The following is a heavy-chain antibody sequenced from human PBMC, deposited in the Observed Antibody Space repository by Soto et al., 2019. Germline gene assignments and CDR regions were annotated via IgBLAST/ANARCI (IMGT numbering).Heavy chain of an antibody. J-gene: IGHJ3*02. D-gene: IGHD4-4*01. Sequence: GASVKVSCKASGGTFSSYTISWVRQAPGQGLEWMGRIIPILGIANYAQKFQGRVTITADKSTSTAYMELSSLRSEDTAVYYCATIPGRLQYAGFDIWGQGTMVTVSS. CDR3: ATIPGRLQYAGFDI. V-gene: IGHV1-69*02. CDR2: IIPILGIA. CDR1: GGTFSSYT.